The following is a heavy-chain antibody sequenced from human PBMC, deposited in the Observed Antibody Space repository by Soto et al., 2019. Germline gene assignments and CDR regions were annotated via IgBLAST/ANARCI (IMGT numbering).Heavy chain of an antibody. D-gene: IGHD1-1*01. J-gene: IGHJ4*02. V-gene: IGHV1-18*01. CDR1: GYTFTSYG. CDR3: ARGRNGDY. CDR2: ISAHNGNT. Sequence: QVHLLQSGAEVKKPGASVKVSCKASGYTFTSYGITWVRQAPGQGLEWMGWISAHNGNTDYAQKLQGRVIVTRDTSTSTAKMELRSLRSDVTGVYYCARGRNGDYWGQRALVTVSS.